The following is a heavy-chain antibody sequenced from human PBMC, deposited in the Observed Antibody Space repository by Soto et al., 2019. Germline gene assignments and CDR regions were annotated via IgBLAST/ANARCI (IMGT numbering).Heavy chain of an antibody. J-gene: IGHJ4*02. Sequence: QITLKESGPTLVKPTQTLTLTCTFSGFSLSTSGVGVGWIRQPPGKALEWLALIYWDDDKRYSPSLKSRLTITKDPSKNQVVLTMTNMDPVDTATYYCAHTRAQYSSGWPFDYWGQGTLVTVSS. V-gene: IGHV2-5*02. CDR3: AHTRAQYSSGWPFDY. D-gene: IGHD6-19*01. CDR2: IYWDDDK. CDR1: GFSLSTSGVG.